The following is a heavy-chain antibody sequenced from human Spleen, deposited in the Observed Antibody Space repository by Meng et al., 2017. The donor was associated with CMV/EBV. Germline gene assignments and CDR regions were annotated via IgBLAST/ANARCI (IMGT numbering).Heavy chain of an antibody. Sequence: GKSLKISCAASGFTFDDYTMHWVRQAPGKGLEWVSLISWDGVSTYYADSVKGRFTISRDNSKNSLYLQMNSLRTEDTALYYCAKDGRGSSGAYYFDYWGQGTLVTSPQ. CDR3: AKDGRGSSGAYYFDY. CDR1: GFTFDDYT. D-gene: IGHD6-6*01. CDR2: ISWDGVST. J-gene: IGHJ4*02. V-gene: IGHV3-43*01.